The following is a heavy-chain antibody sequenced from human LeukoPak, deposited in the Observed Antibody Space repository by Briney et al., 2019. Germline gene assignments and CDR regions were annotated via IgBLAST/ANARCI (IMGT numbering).Heavy chain of an antibody. D-gene: IGHD6-19*01. CDR1: GFTFSSYS. Sequence: GGSLRLSCAASGFTFSSYSMNWVRQAPGKGLEWVSSISSSSSYIYYADSVKGRFTISRDNAKNSLYLQMNSLRAEDTAVYYCARDRGIAVVDDYWGQGTLVTVSS. CDR2: ISSSSSYI. J-gene: IGHJ4*02. CDR3: ARDRGIAVVDDY. V-gene: IGHV3-21*01.